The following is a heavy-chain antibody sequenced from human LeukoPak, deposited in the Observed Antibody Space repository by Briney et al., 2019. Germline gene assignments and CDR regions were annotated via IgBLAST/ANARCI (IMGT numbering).Heavy chain of an antibody. CDR2: ISWNSGSI. CDR3: AKSPRHYYDSSGQDY. D-gene: IGHD3-22*01. V-gene: IGHV3-9*01. Sequence: GGSLRLSCAASGFTFDDYAMHWVRQAPGKGLEWVSGISWNSGSIGYADSVKGRFTISRDNAKNSLYLQMNSLRAEDTALYYCAKSPRHYYDSSGQDYWGQGTLVTVSS. CDR1: GFTFDDYA. J-gene: IGHJ4*02.